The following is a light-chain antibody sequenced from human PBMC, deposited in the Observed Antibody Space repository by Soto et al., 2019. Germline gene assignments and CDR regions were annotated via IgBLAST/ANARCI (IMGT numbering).Light chain of an antibody. V-gene: IGKV1-5*03. J-gene: IGKJ1*01. Sequence: EIQMTQSPSTLSGAVVARVTMTFRAGETIISWLALYQQKQWKAPKLLIYKAYSLESGVQSRFSGSGSGTELTIAISSVQHDDFATYYCQHYNTYSTFGHGTKVDIK. CDR2: KAY. CDR3: QHYNTYST. CDR1: ETIISW.